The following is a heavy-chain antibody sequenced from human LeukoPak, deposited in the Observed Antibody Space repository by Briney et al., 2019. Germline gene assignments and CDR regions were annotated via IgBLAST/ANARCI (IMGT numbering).Heavy chain of an antibody. V-gene: IGHV3-11*03. Sequence: GGSLRLSCAASGFTFSDYYMSWIRQAPGKGLEWVSYISGSSSYTNYADSVKGRFTISRDNAKKSLYLQMNSLKASDTALYYCVRRTTVTTSGDYWGPGTLVTVSS. D-gene: IGHD4-17*01. CDR3: VRRTTVTTSGDY. J-gene: IGHJ4*02. CDR1: GFTFSDYY. CDR2: ISGSSSYT.